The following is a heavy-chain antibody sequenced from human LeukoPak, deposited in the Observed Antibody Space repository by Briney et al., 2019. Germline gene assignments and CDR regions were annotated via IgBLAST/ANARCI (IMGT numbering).Heavy chain of an antibody. V-gene: IGHV4-38-2*02. Sequence: PSETLSLTCTVSDYSITTGYYWGWIRQAPGKGLEWIGSSYHSGSSYYSPSLKSRVTISVDTSKNHFSLKLTSVTAADTAVYYCTRGFRDSTNSHWFFDIWGRGTLVTVTS. D-gene: IGHD4-23*01. CDR1: DYSITTGYY. J-gene: IGHJ2*01. CDR2: SYHSGSS. CDR3: TRGFRDSTNSHWFFDI.